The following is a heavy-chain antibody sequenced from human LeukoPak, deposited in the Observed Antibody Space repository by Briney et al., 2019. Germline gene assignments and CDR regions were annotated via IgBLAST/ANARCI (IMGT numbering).Heavy chain of an antibody. Sequence: SETLSLTCAVYGGSFSGYYWSWIRQPPVKGLEWIGEINHSGSTNYNPSLKSRVTISVDTSKNQFSLKLSSVTAADTAVYYCAIDTAMVTNYWGQGTLVTVSS. V-gene: IGHV4-34*01. CDR1: GGSFSGYY. J-gene: IGHJ4*02. CDR2: INHSGST. D-gene: IGHD5-18*01. CDR3: AIDTAMVTNY.